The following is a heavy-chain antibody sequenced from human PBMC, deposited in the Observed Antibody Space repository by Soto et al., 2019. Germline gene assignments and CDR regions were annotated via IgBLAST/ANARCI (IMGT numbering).Heavy chain of an antibody. J-gene: IGHJ6*02. CDR2: IYYSGST. Sequence: PSETLSLTCTVSGGSISSYYWSWIRQPPGKGLEWIGYIYYSGSTNYNPSLKSRVTISVDTSKNQFSLKLSSVTAADTAVYYCAREFGTGITMVRGVRPYYYYGMDVWGQGTTVTVSS. CDR1: GGSISSYY. D-gene: IGHD3-10*01. V-gene: IGHV4-59*01. CDR3: AREFGTGITMVRGVRPYYYYGMDV.